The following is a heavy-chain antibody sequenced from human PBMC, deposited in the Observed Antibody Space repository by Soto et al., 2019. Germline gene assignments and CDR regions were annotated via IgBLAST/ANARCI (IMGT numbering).Heavy chain of an antibody. CDR1: GYTFTGYY. D-gene: IGHD2-15*01. CDR3: ARAGYCSGGSCYDAFDM. J-gene: IGHJ3*02. CDR2: INPNSGGT. Sequence: ASVKVSCKASGYTFTGYYMHWVRQAPGQGLEWMGWINPNSGGTNYAQKFQGWVTMTRDTSISTAYMELSRLRSDDTAVYYCARAGYCSGGSCYDAFDMWGQGTMVTASS. V-gene: IGHV1-2*04.